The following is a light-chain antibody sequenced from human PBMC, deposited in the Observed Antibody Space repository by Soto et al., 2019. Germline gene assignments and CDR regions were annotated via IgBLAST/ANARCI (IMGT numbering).Light chain of an antibody. CDR1: SSDVGSYNL. V-gene: IGLV2-23*01. Sequence: QSALTQPASVSGSPGQSITISCTGTSSDVGSYNLVSWYQQHPGKAPKLMIYEGSKRPSGVSNRFSGSKSGNTASLTISGLQAEDEADSSRCSYAGSFYVFGTGTKVTVL. CDR2: EGS. J-gene: IGLJ1*01. CDR3: CSYAGSFYV.